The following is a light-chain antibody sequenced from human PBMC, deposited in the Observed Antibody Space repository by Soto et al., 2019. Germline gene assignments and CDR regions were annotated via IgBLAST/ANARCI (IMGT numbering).Light chain of an antibody. Sequence: ELLLTQSPATLPLSPRERATFSCRASQSVGDYLAWYPQRPCHAPRRLIYGASNRANGIPARFSASGSETDFTLTISSLEPDDFAVYFCQQRSKLPRTFGGGTKIEVK. CDR2: GAS. CDR1: QSVGDY. CDR3: QQRSKLPRT. V-gene: IGKV3-11*01. J-gene: IGKJ4*01.